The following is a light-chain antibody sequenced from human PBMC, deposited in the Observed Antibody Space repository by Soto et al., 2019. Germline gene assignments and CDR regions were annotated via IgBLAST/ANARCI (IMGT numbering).Light chain of an antibody. CDR1: HSVSSSY. V-gene: IGKV3-20*01. J-gene: IGKJ3*01. CDR2: GAS. Sequence: IALSQSPDTLSLSPAERATLSCRASHSVSSSYLAWYQQKPGQAPRLLIYGASSRATGIPDRFSGSGSGTDFTLTISSLEPEDFAVYYCQQYGSSPPFTF. CDR3: QQYGSSPPFT.